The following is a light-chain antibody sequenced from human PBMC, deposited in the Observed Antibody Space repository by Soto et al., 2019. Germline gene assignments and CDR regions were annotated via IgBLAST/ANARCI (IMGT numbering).Light chain of an antibody. J-gene: IGKJ4*01. CDR2: GAS. CDR1: QSVSRK. V-gene: IGKV3-20*01. Sequence: ERVMTQSPATLSVSPGERATLSFRASQSVSRKLAWYQQTRGQAPRLLIYGASSRATGIPDRFSGSGSGTDFTLTISRLEPEDFAVYYCQQYGSSPVTFGGGTKVDI. CDR3: QQYGSSPVT.